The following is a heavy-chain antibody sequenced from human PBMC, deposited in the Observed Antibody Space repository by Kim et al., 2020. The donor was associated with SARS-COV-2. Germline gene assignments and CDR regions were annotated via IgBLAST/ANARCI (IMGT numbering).Heavy chain of an antibody. J-gene: IGHJ5*02. D-gene: IGHD3-10*01. Sequence: GGSLRLSCAASGFTFSSYAMSWVRQAPGKGLEWVSAISGSGGSTYYADSVKGRFTISRDNSKNTLYLQMNSLRAEDTAVYYWAKDYYGSGANWFDPWGQGTLVTVSS. CDR1: GFTFSSYA. CDR3: AKDYYGSGANWFDP. CDR2: ISGSGGST. V-gene: IGHV3-23*01.